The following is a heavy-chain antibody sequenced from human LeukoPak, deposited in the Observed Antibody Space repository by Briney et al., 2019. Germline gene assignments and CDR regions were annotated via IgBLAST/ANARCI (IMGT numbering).Heavy chain of an antibody. CDR3: ARGGWLQFYYYYYMDV. Sequence: SETLSLTCAVYGGSFSGYYWSWIRQPPGKGLEWIGEINHSGSTNYNPSLKSRVTISVDTSKNQFSLKLSSVTAADTAVYYCARGGWLQFYYYYYMDVWGKGTTVTISS. D-gene: IGHD5-24*01. J-gene: IGHJ6*03. CDR2: INHSGST. CDR1: GGSFSGYY. V-gene: IGHV4-34*01.